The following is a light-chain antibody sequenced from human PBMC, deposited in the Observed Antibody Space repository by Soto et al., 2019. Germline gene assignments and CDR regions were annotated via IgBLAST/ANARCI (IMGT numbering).Light chain of an antibody. CDR1: NSDVGSFNS. J-gene: IGLJ1*01. CDR3: NSYTRGSTRYV. V-gene: IGLV2-14*03. CDR2: DVN. Sequence: QSVLTQPASVSGSPGQSITISCTAANSDVGSFNSVSWYQQHPGKAPKLILYDVNHRPSGGPHRFSGSKSANTAALTLSGLQADDEAEYYCNSYTRGSTRYVFGTGTKVTVL.